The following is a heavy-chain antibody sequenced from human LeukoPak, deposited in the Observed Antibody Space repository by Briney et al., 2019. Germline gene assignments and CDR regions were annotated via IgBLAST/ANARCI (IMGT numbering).Heavy chain of an antibody. CDR1: GFTFSSYV. CDR2: ISYDGSNK. D-gene: IGHD1-14*01. J-gene: IGHJ4*02. Sequence: GGSLRLSCAASGFTFSSYVMHWIRQAPGKGLEWVAVISYDGSNKYYADSVKGRFTISRDNSKNTLYLQMNSLRAEDTAVYYCANLQGTYYFDYWGQGTLVTVSS. CDR3: ANLQGTYYFDY. V-gene: IGHV3-30*04.